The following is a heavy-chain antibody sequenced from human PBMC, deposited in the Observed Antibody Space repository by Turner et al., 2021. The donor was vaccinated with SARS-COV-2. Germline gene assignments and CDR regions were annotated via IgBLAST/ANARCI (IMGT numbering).Heavy chain of an antibody. CDR3: ARDHWGNVVVVTANHYYYGMDV. J-gene: IGHJ6*02. CDR1: GFTFSSYA. D-gene: IGHD2-21*02. V-gene: IGHV3-30-3*01. CDR2: ISYDGSNK. Sequence: QVQLVESGGGVVQPGRSLRLSCAASGFTFSSYAMHWVPQAPGKGLEWVAVISYDGSNKYYADSVKGRFTISRDNSKNTLYLQMNSLRAEDTAVYYCARDHWGNVVVVTANHYYYGMDVWGQGTTVTVSS.